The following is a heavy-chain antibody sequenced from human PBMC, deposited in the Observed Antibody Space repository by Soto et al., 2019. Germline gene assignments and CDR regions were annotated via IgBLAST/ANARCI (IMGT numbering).Heavy chain of an antibody. CDR3: ARSQWREDYYYYGMDV. CDR1: GFTFSSYA. CDR2: ISYDGSNR. J-gene: IGHJ6*02. Sequence: QVQLVESGGGVVQPGRSLRLSFAASGFTFSSYAMHWVRQAPGKRLEWVAVISYDGSNRYYADSVKGRFTISRDNSKNTLYLQMSSLRGEDTAVYYCARSQWREDYYYYGMDVWGQGTTVTVSS. V-gene: IGHV3-30-3*01. D-gene: IGHD6-19*01.